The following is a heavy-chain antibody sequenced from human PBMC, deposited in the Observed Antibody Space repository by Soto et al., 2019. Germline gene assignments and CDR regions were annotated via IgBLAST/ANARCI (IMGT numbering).Heavy chain of an antibody. J-gene: IGHJ5*02. D-gene: IGHD3-3*01. CDR3: ARTITIFGVAPGP. Sequence: PGESLKISCKGSGYSFTSYWIGWVRQMPGKGLEWMGIIYPGDSDTRYSPSFQGQVTISADKSISTAYLQWSSLKASDTAIYYCARTITIFGVAPGPWGQGTQVTVSS. CDR2: IYPGDSDT. CDR1: GYSFTSYW. V-gene: IGHV5-51*01.